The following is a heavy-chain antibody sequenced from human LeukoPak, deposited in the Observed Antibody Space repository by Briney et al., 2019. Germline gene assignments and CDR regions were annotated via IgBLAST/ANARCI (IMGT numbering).Heavy chain of an antibody. CDR1: GYTCTAHY. CDR3: ARGRGTTMVRGVITNYFDL. J-gene: IGHJ2*01. D-gene: IGHD3-10*01. CDR2: IDPNSGGT. V-gene: IGHV1-2*02. Sequence: GASVKVSCRASGYTCTAHYIHWVRQAPGQGLERMGWIDPNSGGTNYAQKFLGSVTMTGDTSISTAFMELSRLRSDDTAIYYCARGRGTTMVRGVITNYFDLWGRGSLVTVSS.